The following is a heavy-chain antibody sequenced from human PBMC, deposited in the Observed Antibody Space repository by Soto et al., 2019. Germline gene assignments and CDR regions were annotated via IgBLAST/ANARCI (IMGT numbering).Heavy chain of an antibody. Sequence: QVQLVQSGAEVKKPGASVKVSCKTSGYTFTSYSISWVRQAPGQGLEWKGWINVYNGNTKYAQNLQGRVTMTTDTSTSTAYMELRSLRSDDTAVYYCARDLAVGWFDPWGQGTLVTVSS. CDR1: GYTFTSYS. J-gene: IGHJ5*02. CDR2: INVYNGNT. V-gene: IGHV1-18*01. D-gene: IGHD2-2*01. CDR3: ARDLAVGWFDP.